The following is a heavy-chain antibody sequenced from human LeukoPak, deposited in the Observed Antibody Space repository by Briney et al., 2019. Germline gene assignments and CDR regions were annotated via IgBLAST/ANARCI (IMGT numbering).Heavy chain of an antibody. J-gene: IGHJ3*02. CDR3: AREVGYCSSTSCFDAFDI. D-gene: IGHD2-2*01. V-gene: IGHV4-4*07. CDR2: IYTSGST. Sequence: PSETLSLTCTVSGGSISSYYWSWIRQPAGKGLEWIGRIYTSGSTNYNPSLKSRVTMSVDTSKNQFSLKLSSVTAADTAVYYCAREVGYCSSTSCFDAFDIWGQGTMVTVSS. CDR1: GGSISSYY.